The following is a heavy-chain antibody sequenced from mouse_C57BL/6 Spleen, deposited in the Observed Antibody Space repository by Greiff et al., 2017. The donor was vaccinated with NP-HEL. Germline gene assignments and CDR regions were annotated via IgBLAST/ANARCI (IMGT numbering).Heavy chain of an antibody. CDR1: GYTFTDYE. Sequence: QVHVKQSGAELVRPGASVTLSCKASGYTFTDYEMHWVKQTPVHGLEWIGAIDPETGGTAYNQKFKGKAILTADKSSSTAYMELRSLTSEDSAVYYCTRNYGSSYHFDYWGQGTTLTVSS. V-gene: IGHV1-15*01. CDR2: IDPETGGT. J-gene: IGHJ2*01. D-gene: IGHD1-1*01. CDR3: TRNYGSSYHFDY.